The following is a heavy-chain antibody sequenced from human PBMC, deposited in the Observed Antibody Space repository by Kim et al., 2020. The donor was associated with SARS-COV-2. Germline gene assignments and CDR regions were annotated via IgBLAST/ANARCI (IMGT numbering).Heavy chain of an antibody. Sequence: GGSLRLSCTASGFSVSYYAMSWVRQAPGKGLEWVSAITRATRYFANSVRGRFSVARDSSKNTVILQMGSLRAEDTAVYYCVQETGDYGSNAFDVWGPGTL. CDR3: VQETGDYGSNAFDV. V-gene: IGHV3-23*01. CDR2: ITRATR. D-gene: IGHD4-17*01. CDR1: GFSVSYYA. J-gene: IGHJ4*02.